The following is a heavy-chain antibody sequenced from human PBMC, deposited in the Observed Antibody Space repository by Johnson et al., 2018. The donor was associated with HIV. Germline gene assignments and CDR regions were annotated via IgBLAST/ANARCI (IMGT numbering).Heavy chain of an antibody. CDR2: MSYDGSNK. V-gene: IGHV3-30*03. D-gene: IGHD1-26*01. CDR3: AREGYSGSPNGRGAFDI. Sequence: QMQLVESGGGVVQPGRSLRLSCAASGFTFTNYGMHWVRQAPGKGLQLVAVMSYDGSNKYYAESVKGRFTISRDNSKNTLYLQMNSLRAEDTAVYYCAREGYSGSPNGRGAFDIWGQGTMVTVSS. CDR1: GFTFTNYG. J-gene: IGHJ3*02.